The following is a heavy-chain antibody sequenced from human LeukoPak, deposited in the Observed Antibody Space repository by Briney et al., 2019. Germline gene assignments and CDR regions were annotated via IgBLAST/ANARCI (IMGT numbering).Heavy chain of an antibody. Sequence: SETLSLTCAVHGGSFSGYYWSWIRQPPGKGLEWIGEINHSGSTNYNPSLKSRVAISVDTSKNQFSLKLSSVTAADTAVDYCARGFVRIQLWFDYWGQGTLVTVSS. V-gene: IGHV4-34*01. J-gene: IGHJ4*02. CDR1: GGSFSGYY. CDR2: INHSGST. D-gene: IGHD5-18*01. CDR3: ARGFVRIQLWFDY.